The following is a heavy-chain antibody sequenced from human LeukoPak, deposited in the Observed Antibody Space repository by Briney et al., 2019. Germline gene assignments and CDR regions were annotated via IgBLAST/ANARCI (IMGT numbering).Heavy chain of an antibody. Sequence: QSGGSLRLSCAASGFTVSSNYMNWVRQGPGKGLEWFSVIYSGGSTFYADSVEGRFTISRDNSNNTLYLQMNSLRAEDTAMYYCAREYYDNSGGEDAFDIWGPGTMVTVSS. D-gene: IGHD3-22*01. V-gene: IGHV3-53*01. CDR1: GFTVSSNY. J-gene: IGHJ3*02. CDR2: IYSGGST. CDR3: AREYYDNSGGEDAFDI.